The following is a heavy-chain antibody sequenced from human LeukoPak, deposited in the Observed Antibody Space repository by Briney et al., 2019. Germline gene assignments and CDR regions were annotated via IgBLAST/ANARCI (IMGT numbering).Heavy chain of an antibody. V-gene: IGHV4-59*01. Sequence: TSSETLSLTCTVSGGSIDTYYWNWIRQPPGKGLEWIGYVFHTGSTNYNPSLKSRVTISVDTSKNQFSLKLSSVTAADTAVYYCARDRGSRPFIDYWGQGTLVTVSS. CDR2: VFHTGST. D-gene: IGHD1-26*01. CDR1: GGSIDTYY. CDR3: ARDRGSRPFIDY. J-gene: IGHJ4*02.